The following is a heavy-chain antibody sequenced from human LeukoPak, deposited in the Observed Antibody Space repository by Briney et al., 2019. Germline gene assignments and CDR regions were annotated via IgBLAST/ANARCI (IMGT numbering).Heavy chain of an antibody. CDR2: IKQDGSEK. V-gene: IGHV3-7*01. J-gene: IGHJ6*03. Sequence: GGSLRLSCAASGFTFSSYWMSWVRQAPGKGLEWVANIKQDGSEKYYVDSVKGRFTISRDNAKNSLYLQMNSLRAEDTAVYSCEVRLSNKNYYYYYMDVWGKGTTVTVSS. CDR1: GFTFSSYW. CDR3: EVRLSNKNYYYYYMDV. D-gene: IGHD2/OR15-2a*01.